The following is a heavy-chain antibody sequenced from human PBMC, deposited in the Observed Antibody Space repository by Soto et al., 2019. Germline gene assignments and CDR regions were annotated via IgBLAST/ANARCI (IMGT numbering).Heavy chain of an antibody. D-gene: IGHD5-12*01. CDR1: GGSISSYY. CDR2: IYYTGST. V-gene: IGHV4-59*08. CDR3: ASGYGALFDY. Sequence: SETLSLTCTVSGGSISSYYWSWIRQPPGKGLEWIGYIYYTGSTNSNPSLKSRVTISVDTSKNQFSLQLNSVTAADTAVYYCASGYGALFDYWGQGTLVTAPQ. J-gene: IGHJ4*02.